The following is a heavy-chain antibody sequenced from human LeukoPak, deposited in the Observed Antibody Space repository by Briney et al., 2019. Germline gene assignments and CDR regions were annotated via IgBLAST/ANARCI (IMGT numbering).Heavy chain of an antibody. CDR1: GFTFSDYY. V-gene: IGHV3-11*01. Sequence: GESLRLSCAPSGFTFSDYYMSWIRQPPGRVLEWVACISSSGSTIYYADSVKGRFTISRDTAKSSLYLQMNSLRAEDTAVYYCARDTLDYSISWYFPYCMDVWSQGSTVTVSS. J-gene: IGHJ6*02. D-gene: IGHD6-13*01. CDR2: ISSSGSTI. CDR3: ARDTLDYSISWYFPYCMDV.